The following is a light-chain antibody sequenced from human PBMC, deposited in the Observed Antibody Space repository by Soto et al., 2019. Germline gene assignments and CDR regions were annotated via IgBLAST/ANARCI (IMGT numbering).Light chain of an antibody. V-gene: IGKV1-8*01. CDR3: LQRSDWRT. CDR2: AAS. Sequence: AIRMTQSPSSLSASTGDRVTITCRASQGISSYLAWYQQKPGKAPNLLIYAASNRATDIPARFSGSGSGTDFTLTISSLEPEDFAVYYCLQRSDWRTFGRGTKVDIK. CDR1: QGISSY. J-gene: IGKJ1*01.